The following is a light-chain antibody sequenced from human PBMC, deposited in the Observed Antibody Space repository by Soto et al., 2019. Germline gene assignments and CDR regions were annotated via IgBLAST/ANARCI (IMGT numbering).Light chain of an antibody. CDR1: SSDVGGYNY. Sequence: QSARAHPVSGSGSPVQAITISCTGTSSDVGGYNYVSWYQQHPGKAPKLMIYDVSNRPSGVSNRFSGSKSGNTASLTISGLQAEDEADYYCSSYTRSSTLVFGTGTKVT. CDR3: SSYTRSSTLV. V-gene: IGLV2-14*01. CDR2: DVS. J-gene: IGLJ1*01.